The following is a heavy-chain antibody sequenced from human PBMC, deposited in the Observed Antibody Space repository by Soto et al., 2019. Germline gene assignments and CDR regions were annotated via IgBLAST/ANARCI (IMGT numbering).Heavy chain of an antibody. J-gene: IGHJ4*02. CDR1: GFTFSSYA. CDR3: AKSPLYGSGSYNDY. Sequence: EVQLLESGGGLVQPGGSLRLSCAASGFTFSSYAMSWVRQAPGKGLEWVSAISGSGGSTYYPDSVKGRFTISRDNSKNTLYLQMNSLRAEDTAVYYCAKSPLYGSGSYNDYWGQGTLVTVSS. D-gene: IGHD3-10*01. V-gene: IGHV3-23*01. CDR2: ISGSGGST.